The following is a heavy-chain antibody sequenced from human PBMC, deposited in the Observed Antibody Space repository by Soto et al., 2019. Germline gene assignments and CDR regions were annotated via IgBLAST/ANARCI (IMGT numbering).Heavy chain of an antibody. D-gene: IGHD2-2*01. Sequence: ASVKVSCKASGYTFTSYDINWVRQATGQGLEWMGWMNPNSGNTGYAQKFQGRVTMTRNTSISTAYMELSSLRSEDTAVDYCSRDRACSSTSCYYNWFDPWGQGTLVTVS. V-gene: IGHV1-8*01. CDR2: MNPNSGNT. J-gene: IGHJ5*02. CDR3: SRDRACSSTSCYYNWFDP. CDR1: GYTFTSYD.